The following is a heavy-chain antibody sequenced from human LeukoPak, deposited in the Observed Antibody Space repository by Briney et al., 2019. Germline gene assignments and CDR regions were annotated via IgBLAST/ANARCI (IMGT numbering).Heavy chain of an antibody. CDR2: IYYSGST. Sequence: PSETLSLTCTVSGGSISSSSYYWGWIRQPPGKGLEWIGSIYYSGSTYYNPSLTSRVTISVDTTQNQFSLKLSTVTAPATAVYYCARHKDYYYSYMDVWGKGTTVTISS. CDR1: GGSISSSSYY. V-gene: IGHV4-39*01. J-gene: IGHJ6*03. CDR3: ARHKDYYYSYMDV.